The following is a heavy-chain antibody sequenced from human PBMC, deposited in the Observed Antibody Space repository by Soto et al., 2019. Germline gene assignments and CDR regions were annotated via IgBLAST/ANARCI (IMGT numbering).Heavy chain of an antibody. Sequence: PSETLSLTCTVSGYAISSGYYWGWVRQPPGKGLEWIGSIYHYGTTYYNPSLKSRVTVSVHTSENQFSLNLRSVTAADTAFYYCARVRCTNALCTLDYWGQGALVTVSS. CDR3: ARVRCTNALCTLDY. D-gene: IGHD2-8*01. V-gene: IGHV4-38-2*02. CDR1: GYAISSGYY. CDR2: IYHYGTT. J-gene: IGHJ4*02.